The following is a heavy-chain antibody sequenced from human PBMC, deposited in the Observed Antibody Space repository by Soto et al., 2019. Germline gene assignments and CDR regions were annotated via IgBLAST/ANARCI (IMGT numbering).Heavy chain of an antibody. CDR3: ARGTGSGWYYYYYGMDV. Sequence: SQTLSLTCAISGDSVSSNSAAWNWIRQSPSRGLEWLGRTYYRSKWYNDYAVSVKSRITINLDTSKNQFSLQLNSVTPEDTAVYYCARGTGSGWYYYYYGMDVWGQGTTVTVSS. J-gene: IGHJ6*02. D-gene: IGHD6-19*01. CDR2: TYYRSKWYN. V-gene: IGHV6-1*01. CDR1: GDSVSSNSAA.